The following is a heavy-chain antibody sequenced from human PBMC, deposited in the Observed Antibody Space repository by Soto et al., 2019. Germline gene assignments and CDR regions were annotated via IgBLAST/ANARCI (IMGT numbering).Heavy chain of an antibody. J-gene: IGHJ6*02. Sequence: QVQLQESGPGLVKPSQTLSLTCTVSGGSISSGGYYWSWIRQHPGKGLEWIGYIYYSGSTYYNPSLQSRVTIPVDTSKNQFSLKLSSVTGADTAVYYCAASCVACGGFNYYGMDVWGQGTTVTVS. CDR1: GGSISSGGYY. D-gene: IGHD2-21*01. CDR3: AASCVACGGFNYYGMDV. CDR2: IYYSGST. V-gene: IGHV4-31*03.